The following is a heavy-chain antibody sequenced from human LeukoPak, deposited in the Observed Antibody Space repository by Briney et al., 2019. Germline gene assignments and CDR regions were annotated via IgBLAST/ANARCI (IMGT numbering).Heavy chain of an antibody. J-gene: IGHJ4*02. CDR1: GFTFSSYG. V-gene: IGHV3-33*06. D-gene: IGHD3-10*01. Sequence: GGSLRLSCAASGFTFSSYGMHWVRQAPGKGLEWVAVIWYDGSNKYYADSVKGRFTISRDNSKNTLYLQMNSLRAEDTAVYYCAKGLNLMVRGVYFDYWGQGTLVTVSS. CDR3: AKGLNLMVRGVYFDY. CDR2: IWYDGSNK.